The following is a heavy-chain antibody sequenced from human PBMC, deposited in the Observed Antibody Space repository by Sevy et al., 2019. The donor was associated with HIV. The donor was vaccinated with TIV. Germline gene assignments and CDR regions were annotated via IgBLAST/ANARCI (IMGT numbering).Heavy chain of an antibody. J-gene: IGHJ6*02. CDR3: AREERWAHYGMDV. Sequence: GGSLRLSCAASGFTFSSYSMNWVRQAPGKGLEWVSSISSSSSYIYYADSVKGRFTISRDNAKNSLYLQMNSLRAEDMAVYYCAREERWAHYGMDVWGQGTTVTVSS. CDR1: GFTFSSYS. CDR2: ISSSSSYI. V-gene: IGHV3-21*01.